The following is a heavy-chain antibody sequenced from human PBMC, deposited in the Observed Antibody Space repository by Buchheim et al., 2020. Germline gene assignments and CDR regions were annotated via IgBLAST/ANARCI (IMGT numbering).Heavy chain of an antibody. CDR1: GLTFSSYE. Sequence: EVQLVESGGGLVQPGGSLRLSCAASGLTFSSYEMNWVRQAPGKGLEWGSYISSSGSTIYYADSVKGRFTISRDNAKNSLYLQMNSLRAEDTAVYYCASGYDSSGYYWYYYGMDVWGQGTT. CDR2: ISSSGSTI. J-gene: IGHJ6*02. D-gene: IGHD3-22*01. V-gene: IGHV3-48*03. CDR3: ASGYDSSGYYWYYYGMDV.